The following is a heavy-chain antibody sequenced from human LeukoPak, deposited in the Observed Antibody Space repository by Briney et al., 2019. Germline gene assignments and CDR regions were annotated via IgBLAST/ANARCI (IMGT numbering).Heavy chain of an antibody. CDR3: AKVIGARPFDP. CDR2: ISGSGSST. D-gene: IGHD6-6*01. Sequence: PGGSLRLSCTASGFTFSSFAMTWVRQAPGKGLEWVSVISGSGSSTYYADSVKGQFTISRDNSKNTVYLQVNSLRVEDTAIYYCAKVIGARPFDPWGQGTLVTVSS. CDR1: GFTFSSFA. J-gene: IGHJ5*02. V-gene: IGHV3-23*01.